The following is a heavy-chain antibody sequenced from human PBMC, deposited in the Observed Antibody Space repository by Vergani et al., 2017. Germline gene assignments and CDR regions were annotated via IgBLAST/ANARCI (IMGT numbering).Heavy chain of an antibody. D-gene: IGHD3-22*01. V-gene: IGHV4-4*02. J-gene: IGHJ6*02. CDR2: IYHSGGT. CDR1: GGSISSSNW. CDR3: ARFYSSGYDYYDDGMDV. Sequence: QVQLQESGPGLVKPSGTLSLTCAVSGGSISSSNWWSWVRQPPGKGREWIGEIYHSGGTNYNPSLKSRVTISVDKSKNPFSLKLSSVTAADTAVYYCARFYSSGYDYYDDGMDVWGQGTTVTVSS.